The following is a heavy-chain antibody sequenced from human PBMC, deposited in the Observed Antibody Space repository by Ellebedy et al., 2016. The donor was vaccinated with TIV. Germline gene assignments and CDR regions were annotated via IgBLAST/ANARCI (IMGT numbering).Heavy chain of an antibody. CDR2: INHSGST. Sequence: SETLSLXCAVYGGSFSGNFCTWIRQPPGKGLEWIGDINHSGSTTYNPTLKGRVTISVDKSKNQFSLRLSSVTAADTAVYYCARGGFICSGGSCSPYYYGLDVWGQGTTVTVSS. V-gene: IGHV4-34*01. CDR1: GGSFSGNF. J-gene: IGHJ6*02. D-gene: IGHD2-15*01. CDR3: ARGGFICSGGSCSPYYYGLDV.